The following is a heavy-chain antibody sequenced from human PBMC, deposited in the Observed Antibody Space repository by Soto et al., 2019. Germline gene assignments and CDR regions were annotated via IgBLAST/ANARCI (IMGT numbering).Heavy chain of an antibody. CDR2: INHSGST. CDR3: ARGYYYDSSGYYYGAFDI. Sequence: SETLYLTCAVHGGSFCGYFWSWIPEPSGKGLEWIGEINHSGSTNYNPSLKSRVTISVDTSKNLFSLKLSSVTAADTAVYYCARGYYYDSSGYYYGAFDIWGQGTMVT. CDR1: GGSFCGYF. V-gene: IGHV4-34*01. D-gene: IGHD3-22*01. J-gene: IGHJ3*02.